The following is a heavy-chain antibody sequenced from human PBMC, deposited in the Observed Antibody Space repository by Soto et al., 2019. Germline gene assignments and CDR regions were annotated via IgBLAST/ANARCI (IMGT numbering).Heavy chain of an antibody. V-gene: IGHV1-2*02. CDR1: GYTVTDYY. CDR3: ARDDYGIYPY. J-gene: IGHJ4*02. CDR2: IDPKNGGT. D-gene: IGHD1-26*01. Sequence: QVQLVQSGTEVKKPGASVKVSCKASGYTVTDYYIHWVRQAPGQGLEWMGWIDPKNGGTSYAQKFQGRVTMTRDTSISTAYMDLSRLTSDDTALYYCARDDYGIYPYWGQGTLVTVSS.